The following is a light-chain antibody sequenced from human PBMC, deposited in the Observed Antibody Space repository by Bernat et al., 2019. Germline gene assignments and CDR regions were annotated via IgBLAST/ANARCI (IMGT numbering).Light chain of an antibody. CDR1: SMEIVVYNF. V-gene: IGLV2-14*03. J-gene: IGLJ1*01. CDR2: DVS. CDR3: CSYTSWSSPYV. Sequence: QSALTQPASVSGSPGQSITISCTGTSMEIVVYNFFPWYRQNQGKAPKLMISDVSNRPSGVSNRFSASKSGNTASLTISGLQAEDEADYYCCSYTSWSSPYVFGTGTKVTVL.